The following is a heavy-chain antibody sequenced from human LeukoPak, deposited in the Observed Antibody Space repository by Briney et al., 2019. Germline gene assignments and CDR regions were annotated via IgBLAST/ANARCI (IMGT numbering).Heavy chain of an antibody. D-gene: IGHD2-15*01. CDR3: ARDKWSGGGLSQFDP. J-gene: IGHJ5*02. Sequence: SETLSLTCTVSGGSISDCYWSWIRQPPGKRLEWIAYIYYSGNTKVNPSLKSRVTVSVDTPKNQFSLKLTSVTAADTAVYYCARDKWSGGGLSQFDPWGQGTLVTVSS. CDR2: IYYSGNT. V-gene: IGHV4-59*01. CDR1: GGSISDCY.